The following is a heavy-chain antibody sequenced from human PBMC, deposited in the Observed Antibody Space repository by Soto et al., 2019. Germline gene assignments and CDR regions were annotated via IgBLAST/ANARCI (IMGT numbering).Heavy chain of an antibody. V-gene: IGHV1-18*01. CDR1: GYTFTSYG. CDR3: ARDYIMVRGVRGDAFDI. Sequence: GASVKVSCKASGYTFTSYGISWVRQAPGQGLEWMGWISAYNGNTNYAQKLQGRVTMTADTSTSTAYMELRSLRSDDTAVYYCARDYIMVRGVRGDAFDIWGQGTMVTVSS. CDR2: ISAYNGNT. J-gene: IGHJ3*02. D-gene: IGHD3-10*01.